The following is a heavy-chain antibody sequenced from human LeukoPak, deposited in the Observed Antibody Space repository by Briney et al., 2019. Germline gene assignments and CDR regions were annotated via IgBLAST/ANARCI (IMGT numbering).Heavy chain of an antibody. V-gene: IGHV3-23*01. Sequence: GGSLRLSCAASGFTFTNYATSWVRQAPGKGLEWVSTISGSGTTTSYADSVKGRFTTSRDKSKNTLYLQMNSLRVEDAAVYYCAKDLRYTTGWYAFGSWGQGTLVTVS. CDR1: GFTFTNYA. CDR3: AKDLRYTTGWYAFGS. D-gene: IGHD6-19*01. CDR2: ISGSGTTT. J-gene: IGHJ4*02.